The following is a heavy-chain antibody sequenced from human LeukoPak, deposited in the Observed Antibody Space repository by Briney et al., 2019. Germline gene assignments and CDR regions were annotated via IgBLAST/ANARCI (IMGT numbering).Heavy chain of an antibody. D-gene: IGHD3-22*01. CDR1: GFTFSSYG. Sequence: GGSLRLSCAASGFTFSSYGMSWGRQAPGKGLEWVSVINSNSGNTFYADSVRGRFTISRDNSKNTLYLQMNSLRAEDTAIYYCAKDLSEYDSSGDFYLSFDYWGQGTLVTVSS. V-gene: IGHV3-23*01. CDR2: INSNSGNT. J-gene: IGHJ4*02. CDR3: AKDLSEYDSSGDFYLSFDY.